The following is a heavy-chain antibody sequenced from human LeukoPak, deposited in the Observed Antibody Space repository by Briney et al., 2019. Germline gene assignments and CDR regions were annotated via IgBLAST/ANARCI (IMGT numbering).Heavy chain of an antibody. CDR3: ARADYGYMDV. Sequence: SETLSLTCTVSGGSISSGSYYWTWIRQPPGKGLVCIGYIYGSGSTNYNPSLKSRVTISVDTSKNQFSLKLTSVTAADTAVYYCARADYGYMDVWGKGTTVTVSS. D-gene: IGHD4/OR15-4a*01. CDR2: IYGSGST. J-gene: IGHJ6*03. CDR1: GGSISSGSYY. V-gene: IGHV4-61*01.